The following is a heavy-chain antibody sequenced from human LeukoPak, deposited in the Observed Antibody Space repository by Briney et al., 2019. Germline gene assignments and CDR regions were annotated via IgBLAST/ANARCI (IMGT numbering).Heavy chain of an antibody. Sequence: GGSLRLSCAASGLSFSTAWMGWVRQAPGKGLEWVGRIKSKSDDGTAVYTAPVKGRFTISRDDSKDTLYLQMNSLRAEDTAVYYCAKEGGDPWMSNAFDIWGQGTMVTVSS. V-gene: IGHV3-15*01. D-gene: IGHD4-17*01. CDR2: IKSKSDDGTA. CDR1: GLSFSTAW. J-gene: IGHJ3*02. CDR3: AKEGGDPWMSNAFDI.